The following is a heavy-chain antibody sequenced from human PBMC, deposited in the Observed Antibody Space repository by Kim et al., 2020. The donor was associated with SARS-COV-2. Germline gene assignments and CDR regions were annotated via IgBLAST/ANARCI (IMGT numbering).Heavy chain of an antibody. CDR2: IYYSGST. CDR1: GGSISSSSYY. J-gene: IGHJ1*01. D-gene: IGHD4-17*01. CDR3: AESDGDYAEYFQH. Sequence: SETLSLTCTVSGGSISSSSYYWGWIRQPPGKGLEWIGSIYYSGSTYYNPSLKSRVTISVDTSKNQFSLKLSSVTAADTAVYYCAESDGDYAEYFQHWGQGTLVTVSS. V-gene: IGHV4-39*07.